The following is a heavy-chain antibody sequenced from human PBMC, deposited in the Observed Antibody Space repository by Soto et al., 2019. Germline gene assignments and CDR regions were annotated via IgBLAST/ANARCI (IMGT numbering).Heavy chain of an antibody. V-gene: IGHV3-30-3*01. Sequence: GSLRLSCAASGFTFSSYAMHWVRQAPGKGLEWVAVISYDGSNKYYADSVKGRFTISRDNSKNTLYLQMNSLRAEDTAVYYCARPRFGIAAAGPNWFDPWGQGTLVTVSS. D-gene: IGHD6-13*01. CDR1: GFTFSSYA. J-gene: IGHJ5*02. CDR2: ISYDGSNK. CDR3: ARPRFGIAAAGPNWFDP.